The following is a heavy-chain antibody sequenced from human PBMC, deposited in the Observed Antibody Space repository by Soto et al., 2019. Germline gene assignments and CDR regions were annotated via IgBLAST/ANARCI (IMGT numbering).Heavy chain of an antibody. J-gene: IGHJ3*02. CDR2: IYYSGST. CDR1: GGSISSSSYY. Sequence: SGTLSLTCTVSGGSISSSSYYWGWIRQPPGKGLEWIGSIYYSGSTYYNPSLKSRVTISVDTSKNQFSLKLSSVTAADTAVYYCARLRVSYDILTGYYNRDFDIWGQGTMVTVSS. V-gene: IGHV4-39*01. CDR3: ARLRVSYDILTGYYNRDFDI. D-gene: IGHD3-9*01.